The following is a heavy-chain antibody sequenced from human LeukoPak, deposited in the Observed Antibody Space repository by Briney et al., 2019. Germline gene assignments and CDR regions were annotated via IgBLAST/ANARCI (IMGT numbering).Heavy chain of an antibody. V-gene: IGHV3-30*02. Sequence: GGSLRLSCAASGFTFSGCGMHWVRQAPGKGLEWVAFIWYDGRDKYYVDSVKGRFTISRDNSKNTPYLQMNSLRAEDTAMYYCAKDPYSYGSYFDYWGQGTLVTVSS. CDR2: IWYDGRDK. CDR1: GFTFSGCG. CDR3: AKDPYSYGSYFDY. D-gene: IGHD5-18*01. J-gene: IGHJ4*02.